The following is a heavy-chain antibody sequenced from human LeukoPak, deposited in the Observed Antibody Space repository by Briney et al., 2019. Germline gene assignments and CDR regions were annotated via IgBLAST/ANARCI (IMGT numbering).Heavy chain of an antibody. D-gene: IGHD3-10*01. J-gene: IGHJ4*02. V-gene: IGHV1-46*01. CDR2: INPSGGST. Sequence: ASVKVSCKASGYTFTNYYMHWVRQAPGQGLEWMGIINPSGGSTSFAQNFQGRVTMSRDTSTSTVYMELSSLKYDDTAVYYCARGYSYGSGTFIGGYWGQGTLATVSS. CDR3: ARGYSYGSGTFIGGY. CDR1: GYTFTNYY.